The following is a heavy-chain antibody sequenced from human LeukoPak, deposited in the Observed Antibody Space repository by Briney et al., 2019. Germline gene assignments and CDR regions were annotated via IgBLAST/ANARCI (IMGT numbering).Heavy chain of an antibody. CDR3: ARLGLSLTDTAMAEPPRSVDY. CDR2: IIPIFGTA. J-gene: IGHJ4*02. V-gene: IGHV1-69*06. CDR1: GGTFSSYA. Sequence: SVKVSCNASGGTFSSYAISWVRQAPGQGLEWMGGIIPIFGTANYAQKFQGRVTITADKSTSTAYMELSSLRSEDTAVYYCARLGLSLTDTAMAEPPRSVDYWGQGTLVTVSS. D-gene: IGHD5-18*01.